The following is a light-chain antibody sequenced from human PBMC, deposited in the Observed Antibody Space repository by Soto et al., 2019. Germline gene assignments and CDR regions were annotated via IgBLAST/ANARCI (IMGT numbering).Light chain of an antibody. J-gene: IGLJ1*01. CDR2: EVT. Sequence: QSVLSQPPSASGSPGQSVTISRTGTSSDVGGYDYVSWYQQHPGKAPKLMSYEVTIRPSGVSDLFSGSNSGNTASLTVSGLQAADEADYYCSSYTGGNPSYVFXTGTKVTVL. CDR3: SSYTGGNPSYV. V-gene: IGLV2-8*01. CDR1: SSDVGGYDY.